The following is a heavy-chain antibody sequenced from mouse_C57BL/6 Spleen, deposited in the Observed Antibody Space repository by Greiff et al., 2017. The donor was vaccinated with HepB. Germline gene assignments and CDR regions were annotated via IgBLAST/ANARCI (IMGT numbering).Heavy chain of an antibody. CDR3: ERRRDYDAMDY. Sequence: EVQLQQSGPELVKPGASVKISCKASGYTFTDYYMNWVKQSHGKSLEWIGDINPNNGGTSYNQKFKGKATLTVDKSSSTAYMELRSLSSEDSAVYYCERRRDYDAMDYWGQGTTVTVSA. CDR1: GYTFTDYY. J-gene: IGHJ4*01. V-gene: IGHV1-26*01. CDR2: INPNNGGT.